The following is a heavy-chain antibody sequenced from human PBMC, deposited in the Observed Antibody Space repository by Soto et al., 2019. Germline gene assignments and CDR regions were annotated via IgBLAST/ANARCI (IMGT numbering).Heavy chain of an antibody. V-gene: IGHV1-46*03. Sequence: ASVKVSCKASGYTFTIYYMHWVRQAPGQGLEWMGIINPSGGSTSYAQKFQGRVTMTRDTSTSTVYMELSSLRSEDTAVYYCARDGVVVIASGPNNFDYWGQGTLVSVSS. D-gene: IGHD2-21*01. CDR1: GYTFTIYY. J-gene: IGHJ4*02. CDR3: ARDGVVVIASGPNNFDY. CDR2: INPSGGST.